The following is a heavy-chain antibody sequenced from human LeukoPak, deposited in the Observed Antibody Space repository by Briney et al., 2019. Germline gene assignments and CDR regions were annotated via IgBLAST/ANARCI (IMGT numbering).Heavy chain of an antibody. V-gene: IGHV3-30*04. CDR1: GFTFSSYA. CDR2: ISYDGSNK. J-gene: IGHJ6*03. D-gene: IGHD6-13*01. CDR3: ARGSSSWPYYYYYMDV. Sequence: GGSLRLSCAASGFTFSSYAMHWVRQAPGKGLEWVAVISYDGSNKYYADSVKGRFTISRDNSKNTLYLQMNSLRAEDTAVYYCARGSSSWPYYYYYMDVXXKGXTVT.